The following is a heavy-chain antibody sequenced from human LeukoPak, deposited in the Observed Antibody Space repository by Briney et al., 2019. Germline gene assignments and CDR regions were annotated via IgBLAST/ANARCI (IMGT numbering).Heavy chain of an antibody. CDR3: ARIGRGYDFWSGYSLIFDY. Sequence: LSLTCTVSGGSISSYYMSWIRQAPGKGLEWVSYISSSGSTIYYADSVKGRFTISRDNAKNSLYLQMNSLRAGDTAVYYCARIGRGYDFWSGYSLIFDYWGQGTLVTVSS. J-gene: IGHJ4*02. CDR2: ISSSGSTI. D-gene: IGHD3-3*01. CDR1: GGSISSYY. V-gene: IGHV3-11*01.